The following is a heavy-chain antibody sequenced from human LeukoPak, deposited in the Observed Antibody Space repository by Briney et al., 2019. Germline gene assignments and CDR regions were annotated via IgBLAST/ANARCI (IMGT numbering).Heavy chain of an antibody. CDR3: ARIRIAAASYYFDY. Sequence: PSETLSLTCTVSGGSISSYYWSWIRQPPGKGLEWIGYIYYSGSTNYNPSLKSRVTISVDTSKNQFSLKLSFVTAADTAVYYCARIRIAAASYYFDYWGQGTLVTVSS. CDR1: GGSISSYY. D-gene: IGHD6-13*01. V-gene: IGHV4-59*08. J-gene: IGHJ4*02. CDR2: IYYSGST.